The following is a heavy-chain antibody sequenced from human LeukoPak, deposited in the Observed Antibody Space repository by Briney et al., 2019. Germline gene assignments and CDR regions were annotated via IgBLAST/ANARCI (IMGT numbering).Heavy chain of an antibody. V-gene: IGHV4-34*01. CDR1: GDSISSYY. J-gene: IGHJ5*02. Sequence: PSETLSLTCTVSGDSISSYYWSWIRQPPGKGLEWIGEINHSGSTNYNPSLKSRVTISVDTSKNQFSLKLSSVTAADTAVYYCARRATVTDESDPWGQGTLVTVSS. CDR3: ARRATVTDESDP. CDR2: INHSGST. D-gene: IGHD4-17*01.